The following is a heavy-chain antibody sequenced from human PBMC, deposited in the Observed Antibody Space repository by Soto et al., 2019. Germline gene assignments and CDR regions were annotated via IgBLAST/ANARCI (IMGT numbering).Heavy chain of an antibody. CDR1: GGSISSYY. V-gene: IGHV4-30-2*01. D-gene: IGHD2-2*01. Sequence: SLSLTCTVSGGSISSYYWSWIRQPPGKGLEWIGYIFHGGSTYYNPSLRSRVTISVDRSRTQFPLKMSSVTAADTAVYYCARGRVVVPAAVMFNCLDPWGQGALVTVSS. CDR3: ARGRVVVPAAVMFNCLDP. CDR2: IFHGGST. J-gene: IGHJ5*02.